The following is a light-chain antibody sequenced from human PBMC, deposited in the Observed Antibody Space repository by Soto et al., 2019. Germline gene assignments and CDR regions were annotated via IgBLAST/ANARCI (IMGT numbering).Light chain of an antibody. CDR3: QQTYSSPYT. CDR2: AAS. Sequence: DIQMTQSPSSLSASVGDRVTITCRASQNINNYLNWYQQKPGKAPKVLISAASSLQSGVPSRFSGSGSGTDFTLTISRLQPEDSAVYYCQQTYSSPYTFGQGTKLEIK. V-gene: IGKV1-39*01. CDR1: QNINNY. J-gene: IGKJ2*01.